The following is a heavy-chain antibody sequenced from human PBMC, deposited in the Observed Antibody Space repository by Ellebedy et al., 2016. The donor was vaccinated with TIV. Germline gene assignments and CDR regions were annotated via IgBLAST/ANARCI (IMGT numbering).Heavy chain of an antibody. CDR3: ARSVQFRFDY. CDR2: ITSDTRTI. D-gene: IGHD6-6*01. J-gene: IGHJ4*02. CDR1: GFKFSIYS. Sequence: GESLKISCGAPGFKFSIYSMNWVRQAPGKGLEWVAYITSDTRTIKYADYVQGRFTISRDNAKNSVYLQMNSLRDEDTAVYFCARSVQFRFDYWGQGTLVTVSS. V-gene: IGHV3-48*02.